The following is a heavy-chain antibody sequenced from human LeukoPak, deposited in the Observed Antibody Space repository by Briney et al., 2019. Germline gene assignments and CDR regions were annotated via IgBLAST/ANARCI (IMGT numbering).Heavy chain of an antibody. CDR1: GFTFSSYA. D-gene: IGHD2-2*01. CDR2: ISGSGGST. Sequence: GGSLRLSCAASGFTFSSYAMSWVRQAPGKGLEWVSAISGSGGSTYYADSVKGRFTISRDNSKNTLYLQMNSLRAEDTAVYYCAKDLEPDIVVVLAAMNAFDIWGQGTMVTVSS. V-gene: IGHV3-23*01. J-gene: IGHJ3*02. CDR3: AKDLEPDIVVVLAAMNAFDI.